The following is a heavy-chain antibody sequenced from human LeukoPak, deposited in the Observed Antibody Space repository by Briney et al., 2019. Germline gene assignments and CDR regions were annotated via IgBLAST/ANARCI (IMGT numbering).Heavy chain of an antibody. Sequence: GESLRLSCAASGFTFSSYWMHWVRLAPGKGLVWVSRINSDGSSTSYADSVKGRFTISRDNAKNTLYLQMNSLRAEDTAVYYCARAARITMVQGVINAHFDYWGQGTLVTVSS. CDR1: GFTFSSYW. J-gene: IGHJ4*02. D-gene: IGHD3-10*01. CDR2: INSDGSST. CDR3: ARAARITMVQGVINAHFDY. V-gene: IGHV3-74*01.